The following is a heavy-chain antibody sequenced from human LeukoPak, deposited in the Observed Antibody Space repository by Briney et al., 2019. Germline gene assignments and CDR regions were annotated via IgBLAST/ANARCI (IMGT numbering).Heavy chain of an antibody. CDR2: IIPIFGTA. V-gene: IGHV1-69*05. CDR1: GGTFSSYA. D-gene: IGHD2-2*01. J-gene: IGHJ4*02. Sequence: SVKVSCKASGGTFSSYAISWVRQAPGQGLEWVGGIIPIFGTANYAQKFQGRVTITTDESTSTAYMELSSLRSEDTAVYYCASGGRDVVVPASGYWGQGTLVTVSS. CDR3: ASGGRDVVVPASGY.